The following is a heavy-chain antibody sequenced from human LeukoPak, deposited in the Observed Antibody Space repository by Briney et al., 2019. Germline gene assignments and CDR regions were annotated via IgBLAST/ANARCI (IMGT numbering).Heavy chain of an antibody. CDR1: GYTFTSYG. CDR3: ARDRVLLWFGEGYYFDY. J-gene: IGHJ4*02. CDR2: ISPYNSNT. Sequence: ASVKVSCKASGYTFTSYGISWVRQAPGQGLEWMGWISPYNSNTYYAQKFQGRVTMTRDTSISTAYMELSRLRSDDTAVYYCARDRVLLWFGEGYYFDYWGQGTLVTVSS. D-gene: IGHD3-10*01. V-gene: IGHV1-18*01.